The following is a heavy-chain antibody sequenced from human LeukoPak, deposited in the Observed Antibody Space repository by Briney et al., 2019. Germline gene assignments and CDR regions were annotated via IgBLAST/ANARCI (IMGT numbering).Heavy chain of an antibody. Sequence: PSETLSLTCAVYGGSFSGYYWSWIRQPPGKGLEWIGEINHSGSTNYNPSLKSRVTISVDTSKNQFSLKLSSVTAADTAVYYCARSTADYYGSGRYNWFDPWGQGTLVTVSS. CDR2: INHSGST. V-gene: IGHV4-34*01. J-gene: IGHJ5*02. D-gene: IGHD3-10*01. CDR3: ARSTADYYGSGRYNWFDP. CDR1: GGSFSGYY.